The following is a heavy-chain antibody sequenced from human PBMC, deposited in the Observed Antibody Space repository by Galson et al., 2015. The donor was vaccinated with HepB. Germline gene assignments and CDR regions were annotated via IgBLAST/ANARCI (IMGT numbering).Heavy chain of an antibody. V-gene: IGHV3-30*18. CDR1: GFTFSNYG. Sequence: SLRLSCAASGFTFSNYGMHWVRQAPGKGLEWVAVISYDGSNKYYADSVKGRFTISRDNSKNTLYLQMNSLRAEDTALYYCAKDPYLYSALAGTMAGFDYWGQGTLVTLSS. D-gene: IGHD6-19*01. J-gene: IGHJ4*02. CDR3: AKDPYLYSALAGTMAGFDY. CDR2: ISYDGSNK.